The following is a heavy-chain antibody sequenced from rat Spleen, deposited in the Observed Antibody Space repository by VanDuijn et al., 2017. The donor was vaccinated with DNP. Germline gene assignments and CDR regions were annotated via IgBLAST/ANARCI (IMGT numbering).Heavy chain of an antibody. V-gene: IGHV2-1*01. CDR3: TNGSPFTY. J-gene: IGHJ3*01. D-gene: IGHD5-1*01. CDR2: ISSGGGT. CDR1: GFSFTSNS. Sequence: QVQLKESGPGLVQPSQTLSLTCTVSGFSFTSNSVHWVRQSPGKGLEWIAGISSGGGTFYNSVFKFRLSISRDTSKSQVFLKMNSLQTEDTAIYFCTNGSPFTYWGQGTLVTVSS.